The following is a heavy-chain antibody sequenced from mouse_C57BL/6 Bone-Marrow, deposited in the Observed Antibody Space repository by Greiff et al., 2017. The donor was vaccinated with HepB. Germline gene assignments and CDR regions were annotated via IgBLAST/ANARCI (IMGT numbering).Heavy chain of an antibody. Sequence: VQLKESGAELVRPGASVKLSCTASGFNIKDDYMHWVKQRPEQGLEWIGWIDPENGDTEYASKFQGKAPITADTSSNTAYLQLSSLTSEDTAVYYCTTALYGYWGQGTSVTVSS. D-gene: IGHD1-1*02. CDR3: TTALYGY. CDR2: IDPENGDT. J-gene: IGHJ4*01. V-gene: IGHV14-4*01. CDR1: GFNIKDDY.